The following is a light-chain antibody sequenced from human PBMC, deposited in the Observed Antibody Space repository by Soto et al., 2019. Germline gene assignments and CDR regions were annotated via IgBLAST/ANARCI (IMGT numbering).Light chain of an antibody. CDR2: DTT. CDR1: HSDIGAGYG. Sequence: QSALTQPPSVTGAPGQRVTISCTGSHSDIGAGYGVHWYQQFPHSAPKLLIYDTTNRPSGVPDRFSGSRSGTSASLAITGLQAEDEADYYCHSFDSSRIGLLFGGGTKLTVL. J-gene: IGLJ2*01. V-gene: IGLV1-40*01. CDR3: HSFDSSRIGLL.